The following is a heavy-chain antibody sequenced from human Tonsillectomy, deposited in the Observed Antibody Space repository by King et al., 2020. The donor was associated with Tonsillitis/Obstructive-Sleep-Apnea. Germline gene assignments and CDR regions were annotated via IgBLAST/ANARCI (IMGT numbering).Heavy chain of an antibody. D-gene: IGHD2-8*02. CDR3: AREYCTGDVCYWSAFDI. V-gene: IGHV3-33*01. Sequence: VQLVESGGGVVQPGRSLRLSCAASRFTFSSYAMHWVRQAPGKGLEWLAIIWYDGSNKYYADSVKGRFTISRDNSKNTLYLQMNSLTTEDTAVYYCAREYCTGDVCYWSAFDIXGQGTMVTVSS. J-gene: IGHJ3*02. CDR1: RFTFSSYA. CDR2: IWYDGSNK.